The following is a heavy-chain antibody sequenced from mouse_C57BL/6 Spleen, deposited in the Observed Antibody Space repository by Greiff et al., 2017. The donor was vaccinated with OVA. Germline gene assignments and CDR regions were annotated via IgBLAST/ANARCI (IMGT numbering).Heavy chain of an antibody. CDR3: ARSGTIKGDAMDY. Sequence: VQLKQSGPELVKPGASVKISCKASGYSFTGYYMNWVKQSPEKSLEWIGEINPSTGGTTYNQKFKAKATLTVDKSSSTAYMQLKSLTSEDSAVYYCARSGTIKGDAMDYWGQGTSVTVSS. J-gene: IGHJ4*01. CDR1: GYSFTGYY. V-gene: IGHV1-42*01. D-gene: IGHD2-4*01. CDR2: INPSTGGT.